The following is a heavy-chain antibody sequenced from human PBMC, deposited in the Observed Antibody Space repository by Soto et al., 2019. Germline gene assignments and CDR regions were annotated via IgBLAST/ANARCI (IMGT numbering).Heavy chain of an antibody. CDR2: ISYSGAT. CDR3: ARAFAIDWYTYYVDY. J-gene: IGHJ4*02. D-gene: IGHD3-9*01. Sequence: PSETLSLTCTVSGASIIGYHWSWIRHFPGKGLECLGYISYSGATNYNPSLKSRVTMSIDTSKNQFSLQLNSVTAADTAVYYCARAFAIDWYTYYVDYWGQGPLVTVS. CDR1: GASIIGYH. V-gene: IGHV4-59*08.